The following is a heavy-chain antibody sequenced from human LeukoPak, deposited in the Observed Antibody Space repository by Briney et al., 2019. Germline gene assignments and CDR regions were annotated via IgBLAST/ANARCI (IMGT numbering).Heavy chain of an antibody. CDR1: GGSISSYY. V-gene: IGHV4-59*01. CDR3: ARSLGKLDY. J-gene: IGHJ4*02. Sequence: SETQSLTCTVSGGSISSYYWSWIRQPPGKGLEWIGYIYYSGSTNYNPSLKSRVTISVDTSKNQFSLKLSSVTAADTAVYYCARSLGKLDYWGQGTLVTVSS. D-gene: IGHD7-27*01. CDR2: IYYSGST.